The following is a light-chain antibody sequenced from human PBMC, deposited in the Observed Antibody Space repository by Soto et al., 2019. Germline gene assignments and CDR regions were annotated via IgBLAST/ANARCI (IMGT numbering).Light chain of an antibody. CDR1: QSVTSDF. CDR3: QQYGRLPWT. CDR2: GAS. V-gene: IGKV3-20*01. J-gene: IGKJ1*01. Sequence: EVVLTQSPGTLSLSPGERATLSCTASQSVTSDFLAWYQQRPGQAPRLLISGASSRATGIPDRFSGSGSKRDFTLTINGLEPEDVAVYYCQQYGRLPWTFGQGTKVEIK.